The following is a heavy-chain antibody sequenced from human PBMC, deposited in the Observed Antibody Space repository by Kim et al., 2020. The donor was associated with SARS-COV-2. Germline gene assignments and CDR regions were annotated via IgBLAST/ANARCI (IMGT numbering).Heavy chain of an antibody. CDR3: AREYYDSSGYYYGIYDY. CDR1: GFAFSSYS. V-gene: IGHV3-48*02. Sequence: GGSLRLSCAASGFAFSSYSMNWVRQAPGKGLEWVSYISSGSSTIYYADSVKGRFTISRDNAKNSLYLQMNSLRDEDTAVYYCAREYYDSSGYYYGIYDYWGQGTLVTVSS. D-gene: IGHD3-22*01. J-gene: IGHJ4*02. CDR2: ISSGSSTI.